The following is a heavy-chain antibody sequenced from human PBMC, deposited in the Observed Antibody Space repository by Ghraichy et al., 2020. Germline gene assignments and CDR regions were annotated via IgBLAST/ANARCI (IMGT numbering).Heavy chain of an antibody. CDR1: GFTFSSYA. CDR2: ISGSGGST. Sequence: GGSLRLSCAASGFTFSSYAMSWVRQAPGKGLEWVSAISGSGGSTYYADTVKGRFTISRDNSKNTLYLQMNSPRAEDTAVYYCARIALRRWFDPWGQGTLVTVSS. CDR3: ARIALRRWFDP. V-gene: IGHV3-23*01. J-gene: IGHJ5*02. D-gene: IGHD2-21*01.